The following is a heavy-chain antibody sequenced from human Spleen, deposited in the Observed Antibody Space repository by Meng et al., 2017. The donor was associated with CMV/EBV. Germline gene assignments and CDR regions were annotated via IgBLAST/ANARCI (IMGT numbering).Heavy chain of an antibody. V-gene: IGHV3-21*06. CDR1: GFIFKDSA. D-gene: IGHD6-13*01. J-gene: IGHJ3*01. CDR2: ISSVNAYI. Sequence: GGSLRLSCAASGFIFKDSALPWVRQSPGQGLEWVSSISSVNAYIYYADSLRGRFTVSRDNSKNSLYLQMNGLRAEDTAIYYCARDRASTWYLRGPDSWGQGTMVTVSS. CDR3: ARDRASTWYLRGPDS.